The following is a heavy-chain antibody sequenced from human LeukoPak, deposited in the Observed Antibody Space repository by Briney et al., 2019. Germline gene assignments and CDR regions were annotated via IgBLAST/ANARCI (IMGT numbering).Heavy chain of an antibody. V-gene: IGHV4-4*07. D-gene: IGHD6-13*01. CDR2: FYISGST. J-gene: IGHJ4*02. CDR1: GGSISTYY. Sequence: SETLSLTCSVSGGSISTYYWSWIRQPARKGLEWIGRFYISGSTNYNPSLNSRVTISVDTSKDQFSLRLASVTAADTALYYCARLSRGAGAAKTFEYWGQGILVTVSS. CDR3: ARLSRGAGAAKTFEY.